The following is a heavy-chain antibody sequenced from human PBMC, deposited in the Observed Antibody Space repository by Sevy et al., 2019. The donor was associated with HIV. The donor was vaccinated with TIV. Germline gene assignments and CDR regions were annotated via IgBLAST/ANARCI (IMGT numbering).Heavy chain of an antibody. CDR2: IYYSGST. CDR3: ARAYDSRSSVRSVAFDI. V-gene: IGHV4-31*03. CDR1: GGSISSGGYY. Sequence: SETLSLTCTVSGGSISSGGYYWSWIRQHPGKGLEWIGYIYYSGSTYYNPSLKSRVTISVDTSKNQFSLKLSSVTAADTAVYYCARAYDSRSSVRSVAFDIWGQGTMVTISS. D-gene: IGHD3-22*01. J-gene: IGHJ3*02.